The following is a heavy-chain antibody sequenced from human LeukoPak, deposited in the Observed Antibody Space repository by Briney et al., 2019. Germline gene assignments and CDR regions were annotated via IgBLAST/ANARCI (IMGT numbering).Heavy chain of an antibody. D-gene: IGHD2-2*01. CDR1: GFTFTGYA. CDR2: ISGSTDRT. J-gene: IGHJ4*02. CDR3: AKSRSATCYDSADY. Sequence: GGSLRLSCAASGFTFTGYAMTWVRQAPGKGLEWVSVISGSTDRTYYADSVKGRFTISRDNSKNTLYLQMNSLRAEDTAVYYCAKSRSATCYDSADYWGQGTLVTVSS. V-gene: IGHV3-23*01.